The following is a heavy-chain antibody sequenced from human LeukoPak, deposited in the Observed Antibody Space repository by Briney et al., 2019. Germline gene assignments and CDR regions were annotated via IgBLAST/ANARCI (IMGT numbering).Heavy chain of an antibody. CDR2: ISSSSSYI. CDR3: AKGENDFFPPGVDH. J-gene: IGHJ4*02. CDR1: GFTFSSYS. V-gene: IGHV3-21*04. D-gene: IGHD7-27*01. Sequence: PGGSLRLSCAASGFTFSSYSMNWVRQAPGKGLEWVSSISSSSSYIYYADSVKGRFTISRDNSKNSLFLQMNSLRPEDSALYFCAKGENDFFPPGVDHWGQGTLVTVSS.